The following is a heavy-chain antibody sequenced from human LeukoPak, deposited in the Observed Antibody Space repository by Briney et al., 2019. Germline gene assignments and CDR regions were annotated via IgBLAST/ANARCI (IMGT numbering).Heavy chain of an antibody. J-gene: IGHJ3*02. CDR2: ISTSGSVI. D-gene: IGHD4-23*01. V-gene: IGHV3-11*01. CDR1: GFTFSDYY. CDR3: ARVRRGGRPTDAFEI. Sequence: GGSLRLSCAASGFTFSDYYMSYIRQAPGKGLEWLSYISTSGSVIYYADSVKGRFTVSRDNAKNSLFLQMNSLRAEDTAVYYCARVRRGGRPTDAFEIWGQGTMVTVSS.